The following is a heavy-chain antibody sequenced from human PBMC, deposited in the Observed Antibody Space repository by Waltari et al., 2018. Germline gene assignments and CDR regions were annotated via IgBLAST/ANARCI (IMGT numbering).Heavy chain of an antibody. D-gene: IGHD3-10*01. CDR3: ARDSYRAGSYYFDY. V-gene: IGHV4-4*07. Sequence: QVQLQESGPGLVKPSETLSLTCTVSGGSISSYYWSWIRQPAGKGLEWIGRIYTSGSTNYNPSLKSRVTMSVDTSKNQFSLKLSSVTAADTAVYYCARDSYRAGSYYFDYCGQGTLVTVSS. CDR2: IYTSGST. J-gene: IGHJ4*02. CDR1: GGSISSYY.